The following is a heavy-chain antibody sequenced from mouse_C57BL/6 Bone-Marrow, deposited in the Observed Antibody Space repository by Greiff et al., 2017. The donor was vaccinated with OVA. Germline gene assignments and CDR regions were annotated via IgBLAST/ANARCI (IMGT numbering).Heavy chain of an antibody. J-gene: IGHJ4*01. D-gene: IGHD1-1*01. CDR1: GFTFSSYA. CDR2: ISSGGDYI. V-gene: IGHV5-9-1*02. Sequence: EVQLVESGEGLVKPGGSLKLSCAASGFTFSSYAMSWVRQTPEQRLEWVAYISSGGDYIYYADTVKGRFTISRDNARHTLYLQMSSLTSEDTAMYYCTRVPYYYGSSFWAMDDWGQGTSVTVAS. CDR3: TRVPYYYGSSFWAMDD.